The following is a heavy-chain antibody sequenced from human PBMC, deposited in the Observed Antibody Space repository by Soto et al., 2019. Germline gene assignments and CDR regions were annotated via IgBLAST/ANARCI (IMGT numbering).Heavy chain of an antibody. Sequence: PSETLSLTCSVSGGSISSFTCYWGWIRQPPGKGLEWIGTVYYNENTYYNPSLKSRVTITVDTAKNQFSLNLRSVTAADTAMYFCARRERYYGSPGWFDPWGPGTMVTVYS. V-gene: IGHV4-39*01. J-gene: IGHJ5*02. CDR2: VYYNENT. CDR1: GGSISSFTCY. CDR3: ARRERYYGSPGWFDP. D-gene: IGHD3-10*01.